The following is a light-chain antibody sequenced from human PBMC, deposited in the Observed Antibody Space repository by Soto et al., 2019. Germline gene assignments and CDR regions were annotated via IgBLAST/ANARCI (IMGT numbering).Light chain of an antibody. Sequence: EVVLTQSPATLSLSPGERATLSCRASQSVSSYLAWYQQKPGQAPRLLIYDASNRATGIPARFGGSGSGTDFTLTISSLEPEDFAVYYCQQRQYWPPITFGQGTRLEIK. CDR2: DAS. V-gene: IGKV3-11*01. J-gene: IGKJ5*01. CDR1: QSVSSY. CDR3: QQRQYWPPIT.